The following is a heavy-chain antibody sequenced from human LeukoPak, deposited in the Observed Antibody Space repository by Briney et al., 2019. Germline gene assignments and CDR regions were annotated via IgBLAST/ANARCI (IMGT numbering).Heavy chain of an antibody. CDR1: GGSISSSSYS. V-gene: IGHV4-39*01. CDR2: IYYSGST. Sequence: SETLSLTCTVSGGSISSSSYSWGWIRQPPGKGLEWIGSIYYSGSTYYNPSLKSRVTISVDASKNQFSLKLSSVTAADTAVYYCARLGVYDYVPPIDYWGQGTLVTVSS. D-gene: IGHD3-16*01. J-gene: IGHJ4*02. CDR3: ARLGVYDYVPPIDY.